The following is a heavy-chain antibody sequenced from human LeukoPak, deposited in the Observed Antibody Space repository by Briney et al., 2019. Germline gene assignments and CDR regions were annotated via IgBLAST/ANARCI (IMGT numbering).Heavy chain of an antibody. D-gene: IGHD3-9*01. Sequence: GGSLRLSCAASGFTVSNNYMRWVRQAPGKGLEWVSSIYSGGATKYADSVKGRFTISRDNTKNTLYLQMNSLRVEDTAVYYCARDPSHDILGASDYMDIWGEGTTVTVSS. CDR2: IYSGGAT. V-gene: IGHV3-66*02. CDR1: GFTVSNNY. CDR3: ARDPSHDILGASDYMDI. J-gene: IGHJ6*03.